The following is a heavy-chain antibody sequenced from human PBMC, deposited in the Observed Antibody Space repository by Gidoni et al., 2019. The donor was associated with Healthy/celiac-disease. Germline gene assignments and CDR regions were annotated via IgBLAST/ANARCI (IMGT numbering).Heavy chain of an antibody. J-gene: IGHJ4*02. CDR2: MNPNSGNT. D-gene: IGHD3-3*01. CDR3: ARGHEPRYYDFWSGYYTGMSHY. CDR1: GYTFTSYD. Sequence: QVQLVQSGAEVKKPGASVKVSCKASGYTFTSYDINWVRQATGQGLEWMGWMNPNSGNTGYAQKFQGRVTMTRNTSISTAYMELSSLRSEDTAVYYCARGHEPRYYDFWSGYYTGMSHYWGQGTLVTVSS. V-gene: IGHV1-8*01.